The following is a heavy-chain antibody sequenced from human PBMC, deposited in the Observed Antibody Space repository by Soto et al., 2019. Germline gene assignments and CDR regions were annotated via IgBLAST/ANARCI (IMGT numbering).Heavy chain of an antibody. Sequence: QVQLVQSGPEVRKPGASVRLSCATSGYNFNQYYIHWVRQAPGQGLEWMGIINLRGGTTEYAHKFRGRVTVTGDTSTRTAYMELSSLRSEDTAVYFCARGPDDSDVPRWDPWGQGTLITVSS. J-gene: IGHJ5*02. CDR2: INLRGGTT. CDR3: ARGPDDSDVPRWDP. V-gene: IGHV1-46*02. CDR1: GYNFNQYY. D-gene: IGHD4-17*01.